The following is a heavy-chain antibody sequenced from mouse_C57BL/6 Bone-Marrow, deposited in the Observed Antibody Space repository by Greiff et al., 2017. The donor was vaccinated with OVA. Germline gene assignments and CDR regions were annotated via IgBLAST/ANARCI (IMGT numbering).Heavy chain of an antibody. CDR1: GYAFSSSW. Sequence: QVQLQQSGPELVKPGASVKISCKASGYAFSSSWMNWVKQRPGKGLEWIGRIYPGDGDTTYNGKFKGKATLTADKSSSTAYMQRSSLTSEDSAVYFCARRWLLPYWYFDVGGTGTTVTVSS. D-gene: IGHD2-3*01. J-gene: IGHJ1*03. CDR2: IYPGDGDT. CDR3: ARRWLLPYWYFDV. V-gene: IGHV1-82*01.